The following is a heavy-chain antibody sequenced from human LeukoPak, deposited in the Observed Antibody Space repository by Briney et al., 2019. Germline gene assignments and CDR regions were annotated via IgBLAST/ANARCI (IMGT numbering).Heavy chain of an antibody. V-gene: IGHV3-20*04. Sequence: GGSLRLSCAASGFTFRSYNMNWVRQAPGKGLEWISGINWNGGSTGYADSVKGRFTISRDNAKNSLYLQMNSLRAEDTAVYYCAKGGSSSWYKFDPWGQGTLVTVSS. CDR1: GFTFRSYN. CDR3: AKGGSSSWYKFDP. CDR2: INWNGGST. D-gene: IGHD6-13*01. J-gene: IGHJ5*02.